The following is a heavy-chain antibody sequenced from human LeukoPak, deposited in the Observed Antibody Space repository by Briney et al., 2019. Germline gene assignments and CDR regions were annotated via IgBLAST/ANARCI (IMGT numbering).Heavy chain of an antibody. CDR1: GGSISSYY. D-gene: IGHD3-3*01. J-gene: IGHJ4*02. CDR2: IYYSGST. CDR3: ARGGIRSAYYFDY. Sequence: SDTLSLTCTVSGGSISSYYWSWIRQPPGKGLEWIGYIYYSGSTNYNPSLKSRVTISVDTSKNQFSLKLSSVTAADTAVYYCARGGIRSAYYFDYWGQGTLVTVSS. V-gene: IGHV4-59*07.